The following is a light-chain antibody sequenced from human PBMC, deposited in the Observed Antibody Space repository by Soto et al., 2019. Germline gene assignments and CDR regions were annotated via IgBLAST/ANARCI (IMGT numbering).Light chain of an antibody. CDR2: GAS. CDR3: QQRSNWPPT. Sequence: EIVMTQSPATLSVSPGERATLSXXAXQSVSSNXAWYQQKPGQAPSXLIXGASNRATGSPARFSGSGSGTEFTLTISSLQSEDFAVYFCQQRSNWPPTFGGGTKVDIK. CDR1: QSVSSN. V-gene: IGKV3-15*01. J-gene: IGKJ4*01.